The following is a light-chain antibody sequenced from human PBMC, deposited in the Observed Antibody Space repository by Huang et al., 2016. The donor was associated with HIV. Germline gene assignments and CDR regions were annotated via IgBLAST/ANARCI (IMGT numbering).Light chain of an antibody. V-gene: IGKV3-11*01. CDR3: QQRSNWPPFT. Sequence: ELLLTQYPATLSLSPGERATLSCTASQKINTYFAWYQQKPGQAPRLLIYDAYTRALDTPARFRGSGSGTDFTLTITNLEPEDCAVYFCQQRSNWPPFTFGPGTKVDRK. CDR2: DAY. CDR1: QKINTY. J-gene: IGKJ3*01.